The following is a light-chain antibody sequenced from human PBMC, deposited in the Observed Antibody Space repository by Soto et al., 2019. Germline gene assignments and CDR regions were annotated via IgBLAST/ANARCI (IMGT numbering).Light chain of an antibody. CDR1: QSISTY. CDR3: QQSSITPRT. J-gene: IGKJ1*01. CDR2: GAS. V-gene: IGKV1-39*01. Sequence: DILVTQSPSSLSAPVGDRVTISCRASQSISTYLMWYQQKPGKAPNLLIYGASGLQNGVPSRFTGSGSGTEFTLTITGLQPEDFGTYYCQQSSITPRTFGQGTKVDI.